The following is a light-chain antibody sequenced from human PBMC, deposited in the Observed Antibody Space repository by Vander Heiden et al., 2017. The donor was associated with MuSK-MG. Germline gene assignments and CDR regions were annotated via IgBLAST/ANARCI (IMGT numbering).Light chain of an antibody. CDR1: QGISSC. Sequence: DILLIHSPSSLSASLGDRVNITCRASQGISSCLAWYQQKPGKAPRLLLYAASRLESGVPSRFSGSGSGTDYTLTISSLQPEDFATYYCQQDNSTPWTFGQGTKVEIK. J-gene: IGKJ1*01. V-gene: IGKV1-NL1*01. CDR2: AAS. CDR3: QQDNSTPWT.